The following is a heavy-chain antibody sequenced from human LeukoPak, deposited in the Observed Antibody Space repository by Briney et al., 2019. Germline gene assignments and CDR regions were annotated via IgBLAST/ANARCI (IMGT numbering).Heavy chain of an antibody. CDR1: GGSISGYY. CDR3: ARGNILSGYCFDF. Sequence: SETLSLTCAVYGGSISGYYWSWIRQPPGKGLEWVGEIHYTGGTSYNPSLKSRATISIDTSKNQLSLKLSSVTAADSAVYYCARGNILSGYCFDFWGQGALVTVSS. CDR2: IHYTGGT. J-gene: IGHJ4*02. D-gene: IGHD3-9*01. V-gene: IGHV4-34*01.